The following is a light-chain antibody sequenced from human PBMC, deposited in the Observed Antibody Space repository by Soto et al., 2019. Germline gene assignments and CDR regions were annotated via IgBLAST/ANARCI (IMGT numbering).Light chain of an antibody. CDR3: QSYDSSLNGYV. CDR2: GNI. J-gene: IGLJ1*01. CDR1: SSNIGAGYD. V-gene: IGLV1-40*01. Sequence: QSVLTQPPSVSWGPGQRVTISCTGRSSNIGAGYDVHWYQQPPGTSPKLLIYGNINRPSGVPDRFSASTSGTSASLAITGLQAADEADYYCQSYDSSLNGYVFGTGTKLTVL.